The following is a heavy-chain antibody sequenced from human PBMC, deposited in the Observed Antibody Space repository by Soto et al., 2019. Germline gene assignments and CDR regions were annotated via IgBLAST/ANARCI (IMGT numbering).Heavy chain of an antibody. V-gene: IGHV3-23*01. CDR3: AKAYGGYYFDY. D-gene: IGHD5-12*01. Sequence: EVQLLESGGGLVQPGGSLRLSCAASGFTFSSYAMSWVRQAPGKGLEWVSAISGNGGSTYYTDSVKGRFTISRDNSKNKLYLQMNSLRAEDTAVYYCAKAYGGYYFDYWGQGTLVTVSS. CDR1: GFTFSSYA. CDR2: ISGNGGST. J-gene: IGHJ4*02.